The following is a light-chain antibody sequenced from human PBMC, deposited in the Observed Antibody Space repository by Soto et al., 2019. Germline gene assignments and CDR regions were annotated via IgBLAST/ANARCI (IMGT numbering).Light chain of an antibody. J-gene: IGLJ1*01. CDR2: SNN. V-gene: IGLV1-44*01. CDR1: SSNIGSNT. CDR3: AAWDDSLNVNYV. Sequence: QSVLTQPPSASGTPGQRVTISCSVSSSNIGSNTVNWFQQLPGTAPKLLIYSNNQRPSEVPDRFSGSKSGTSASLAISGLQSEDEADYYCAAWDDSLNVNYVFGTGTKVTVL.